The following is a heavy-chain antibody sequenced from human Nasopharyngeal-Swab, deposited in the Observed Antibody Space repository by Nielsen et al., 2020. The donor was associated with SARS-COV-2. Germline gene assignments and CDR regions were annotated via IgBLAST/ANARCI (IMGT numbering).Heavy chain of an antibody. J-gene: IGHJ3*02. CDR1: GGSISSYF. V-gene: IGHV4-59*12. Sequence: SETLSLTCKVSGGSISSYFGSWIRQSPGKRLEWLGHIYYGTTPNYNPSLESRVTISGDTSNNQFSLRLTSVTAADTAVYYCAGTTITARPGFLRIWGQGTRVIVSS. CDR3: AGTTITARPGFLRI. CDR2: IYYGTTP. D-gene: IGHD6-6*01.